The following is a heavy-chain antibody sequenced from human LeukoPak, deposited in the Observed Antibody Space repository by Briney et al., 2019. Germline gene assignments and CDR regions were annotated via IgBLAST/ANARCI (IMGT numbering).Heavy chain of an antibody. CDR1: GFTLSSYG. D-gene: IGHD3-10*01. J-gene: IGHJ5*02. Sequence: GGSLRLSCAASGFTLSSYGMHWVRQAPGQGLEWVAFIRYDGSNKYYANSVQGRFTIPRDNSKNTRYLQMDSLRAEDTAVYYCAKERITIVRVVREFDPWGQETRVTVSS. CDR2: IRYDGSNK. V-gene: IGHV3-30*02. CDR3: AKERITIVRVVREFDP.